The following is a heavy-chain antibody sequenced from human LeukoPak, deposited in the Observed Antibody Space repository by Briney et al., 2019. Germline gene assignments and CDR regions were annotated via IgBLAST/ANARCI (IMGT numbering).Heavy chain of an antibody. D-gene: IGHD1-26*01. Sequence: ASVKVSCKASGYTFTSYGISWVRQAPGQGLEWMGWISAYNGNTNYAQKLQGRVTMTTDTSTSTAYMELRSLRSGDTAVYYCARGGSSRRIVGATGRGVDYWGQGTLVTVSS. CDR2: ISAYNGNT. J-gene: IGHJ4*02. CDR1: GYTFTSYG. CDR3: ARGGSSRRIVGATGRGVDY. V-gene: IGHV1-18*01.